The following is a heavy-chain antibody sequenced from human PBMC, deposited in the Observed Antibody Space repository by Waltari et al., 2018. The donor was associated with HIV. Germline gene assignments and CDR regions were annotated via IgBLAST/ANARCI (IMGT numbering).Heavy chain of an antibody. V-gene: IGHV4-39*07. CDR2: VYYSVGS. J-gene: IGHJ6*02. Sequence: MQLQESGPRLVKPSETLSLKCTVSGGSLSSSRYYWGWIRQSPGKGLEWIGNVYYSVGSNYNPSFQSRATISVDTSKNEFSLRLASMTAADTAVYYCASDQRGDYAFWVGPKYNYGMDIWGPGTMVIVSS. D-gene: IGHD3-3*01. CDR1: GGSLSSSRYY. CDR3: ASDQRGDYAFWVGPKYNYGMDI.